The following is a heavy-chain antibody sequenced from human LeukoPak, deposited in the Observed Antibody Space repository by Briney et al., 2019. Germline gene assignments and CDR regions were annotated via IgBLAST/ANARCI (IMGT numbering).Heavy chain of an antibody. Sequence: ASVKVSCKASGGTFSSYAISWVRQAPGQGLEWMGGIIPIFGTANYAQKFQGRVTITTDESTSTAYMELSSLRSEDTAVYYCARDRALMVYAITLDYWGQGTLVTVSS. CDR2: IIPIFGTA. D-gene: IGHD2-8*01. CDR3: ARDRALMVYAITLDY. CDR1: GGTFSSYA. J-gene: IGHJ4*02. V-gene: IGHV1-69*05.